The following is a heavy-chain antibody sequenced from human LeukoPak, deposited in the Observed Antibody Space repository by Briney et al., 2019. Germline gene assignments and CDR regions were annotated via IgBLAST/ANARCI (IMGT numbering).Heavy chain of an antibody. CDR1: GPTFNIYA. Sequence: GGSLRLSCAASGPTFNIYAMTWVRQAPGKGLEWVSGISGSGDRTYYADSVRGRFTISRDSSKNTLYLQMNTLRAEDTAVYYCAKDRYSGSYNEIFFDYWGQGTLVTVSS. D-gene: IGHD1-26*01. J-gene: IGHJ4*02. CDR3: AKDRYSGSYNEIFFDY. CDR2: ISGSGDRT. V-gene: IGHV3-23*01.